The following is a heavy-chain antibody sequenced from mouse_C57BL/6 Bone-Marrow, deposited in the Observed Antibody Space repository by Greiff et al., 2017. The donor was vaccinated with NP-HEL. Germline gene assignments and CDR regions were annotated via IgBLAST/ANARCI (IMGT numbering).Heavy chain of an antibody. CDR1: GFTFSSYA. CDR2: ISDGGSYT. Sequence: EVQRVESGGGLVKPGGSLKLSCAASGFTFSSYAMSWVRQTPEKRLEWVATISDGGSYTYYPDNVKGRFTISRDNAKNNLYLQMSHLKSEDTAMYYCARDQGYYDFAYWGQGTLVTVSA. V-gene: IGHV5-4*01. J-gene: IGHJ3*01. CDR3: ARDQGYYDFAY. D-gene: IGHD2-4*01.